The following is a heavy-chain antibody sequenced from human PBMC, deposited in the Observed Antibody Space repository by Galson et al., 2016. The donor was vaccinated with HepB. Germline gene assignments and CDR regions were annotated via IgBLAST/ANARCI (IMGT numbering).Heavy chain of an antibody. CDR2: IGGGGSKI. D-gene: IGHD3-22*01. CDR1: GFTFSSYA. V-gene: IGHV3-23*01. J-gene: IGHJ4*02. CDR3: AKDLYYYDRITYFDFDY. Sequence: SLRLSCAASGFTFSSYAMSWVRQAPGKGLEWVSGIGGGGSKIYYRDSVKGRFTISRDNSKSTLFLEMNSLRAEDTAVYYCAKDLYYYDRITYFDFDYGGQGTLVTVSS.